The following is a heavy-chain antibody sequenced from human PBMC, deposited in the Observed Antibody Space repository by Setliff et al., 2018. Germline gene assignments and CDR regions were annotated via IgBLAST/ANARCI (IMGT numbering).Heavy chain of an antibody. CDR1: GGSISSNKW. Sequence: SETLSLTCAVSGGSISSNKWWSWVRQPPGRGLEWIASTYYSGSTSYNPSLKSRVTISVDTSNSQFSPKLTSVTAADTAVYYCARAPRYFDPTGSYFDFWGQGTLVTVSS. CDR3: ARAPRYFDPTGSYFDF. D-gene: IGHD3-22*01. CDR2: TYYSGST. V-gene: IGHV4-4*02. J-gene: IGHJ4*02.